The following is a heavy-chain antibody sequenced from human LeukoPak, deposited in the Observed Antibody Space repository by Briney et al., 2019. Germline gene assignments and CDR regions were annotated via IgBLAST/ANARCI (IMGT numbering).Heavy chain of an antibody. CDR3: ARDEGYSGYVDAFDI. D-gene: IGHD5-12*01. CDR1: GFTFSSYS. Sequence: GGSLRLSCAASGFTFSSYSMNWVRQAPGKGLGWVSYISSSSSTIYYADSVKGRFTISRDNAKNSLYLQMNSLRDEDTAVYYCARDEGYSGYVDAFDIWGQGTMVTVSS. J-gene: IGHJ3*02. V-gene: IGHV3-48*02. CDR2: ISSSSSTI.